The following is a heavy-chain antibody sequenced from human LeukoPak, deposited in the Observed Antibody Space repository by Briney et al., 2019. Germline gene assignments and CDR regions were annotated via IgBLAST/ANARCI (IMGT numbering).Heavy chain of an antibody. CDR2: INPSGGST. J-gene: IGHJ4*02. CDR1: GFTFTSYY. CDR3: ARPSPHYYGSGSLDY. D-gene: IGHD3-10*01. Sequence: ASVKVSCKASGFTFTSYYMHWVRQAPGQGLEWMGIINPSGGSTSYAQKFQGRVTMTRVTSTSTVYMELSSLRSEDTAVYYCARPSPHYYGSGSLDYWGQGTLVTVSS. V-gene: IGHV1-46*01.